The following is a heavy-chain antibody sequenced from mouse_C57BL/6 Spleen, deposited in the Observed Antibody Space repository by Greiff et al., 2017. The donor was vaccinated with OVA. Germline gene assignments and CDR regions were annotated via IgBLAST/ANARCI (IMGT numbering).Heavy chain of an antibody. CDR2: INPNNGGT. Sequence: VQLQQSGPELVKPGASVKIPCKASGYTFTDYNMDWVKQSHGKSLEWIGDINPNNGGTIYNQKFKGKATLTSDTSSSTAYMQLSSLTSEDSAIYFCARGGTGYFDVWGTGTTVTVSS. J-gene: IGHJ1*03. D-gene: IGHD3-3*01. V-gene: IGHV1-18*01. CDR1: GYTFTDYN. CDR3: ARGGTGYFDV.